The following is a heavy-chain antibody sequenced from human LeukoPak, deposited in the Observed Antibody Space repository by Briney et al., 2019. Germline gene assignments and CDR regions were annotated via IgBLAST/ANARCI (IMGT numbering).Heavy chain of an antibody. V-gene: IGHV3-23*01. CDR3: AKDRVSPGFNLFDP. Sequence: GGSLRLSCAASGFTFSSYAMNWVRQAPGKGLEWVSAINGRGDTTYYADSVKGRFTISRDNSKSTLFLHMNSLRAEDTAIYYCAKDRVSPGFNLFDPWGQGTLVTISS. D-gene: IGHD2/OR15-2a*01. J-gene: IGHJ5*02. CDR2: INGRGDTT. CDR1: GFTFSSYA.